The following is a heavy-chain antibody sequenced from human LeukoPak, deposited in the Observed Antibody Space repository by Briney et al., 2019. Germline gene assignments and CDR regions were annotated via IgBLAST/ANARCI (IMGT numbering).Heavy chain of an antibody. J-gene: IGHJ4*02. D-gene: IGHD2-2*03. V-gene: IGHV4-39*01. CDR2: IYYSGNT. CDR1: GGSVTTSSYF. Sequence: SETLSLTCTVSGGSVTTSSYFWAWIRQAPGRGLQWIASIYYSGNTNYNPSLKSRVTISEDTSKNQFSLNLVSVTAADTAVYYCARQGDGYCTSTNCLFSFDNWGQGALVTVSS. CDR3: ARQGDGYCTSTNCLFSFDN.